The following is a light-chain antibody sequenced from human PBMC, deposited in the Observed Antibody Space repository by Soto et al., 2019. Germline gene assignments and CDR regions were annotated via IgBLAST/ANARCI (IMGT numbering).Light chain of an antibody. CDR3: QQYGTTRIT. CDR2: GAS. V-gene: IGKV3-20*01. Sequence: EIVLTQSPGPLSLSSGERATLSCRASQSVSNSYLAWYQQKPGQAPRLLMYGASNRATGIPDRFSGSGSETDFTLTISRLEPEDFAVYYCQQYGTTRITFGQGTRLEIK. J-gene: IGKJ5*01. CDR1: QSVSNSY.